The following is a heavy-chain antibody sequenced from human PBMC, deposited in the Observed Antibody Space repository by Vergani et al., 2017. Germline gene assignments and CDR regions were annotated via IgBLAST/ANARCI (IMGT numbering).Heavy chain of an antibody. D-gene: IGHD2-21*01. J-gene: IGHJ6*02. Sequence: EVQLVESGGGLVQPGGSLRLSCAASGFTFSSYWMSWVRQAPGKGLEWVANIKQDGSEKYYVDSVKGRFTISRDNAKNSLYLQMNSLRAEDTAVYYCARDRSDAVMTDYYYYYGMDVWGQGTTVTVSS. CDR1: GFTFSSYW. CDR3: ARDRSDAVMTDYYYYYGMDV. V-gene: IGHV3-7*01. CDR2: IKQDGSEK.